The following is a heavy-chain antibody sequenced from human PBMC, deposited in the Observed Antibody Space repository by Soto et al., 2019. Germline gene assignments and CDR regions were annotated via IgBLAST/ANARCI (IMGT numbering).Heavy chain of an antibody. J-gene: IGHJ4*02. CDR3: ARVGFSLSLFDY. V-gene: IGHV3-21*01. CDR1: GFTFGSSS. D-gene: IGHD3-16*01. Sequence: EVQLVESGGGLVKPGGSLRLSCSTSGFTFGSSSMNWVRQAPGKGLEWVSSISSSSSYIYYADSVKGRFTISRDNAKNSLYLQMNSLRAADTAVYYCARVGFSLSLFDYWGQGTLVTVSS. CDR2: ISSSSSYI.